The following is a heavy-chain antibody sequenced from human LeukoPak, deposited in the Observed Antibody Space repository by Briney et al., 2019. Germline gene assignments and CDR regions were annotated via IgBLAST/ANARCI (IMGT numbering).Heavy chain of an antibody. Sequence: ASVKVSCKASGGTFSSYAISWVRQAPGQGLEWMGWVNPNSGNTHYAQKFQDRVTMTRDTSISTAYMELNSLRSEDTAVYYCARGGVGVPFPDYWGQGTLVTVSS. CDR1: GGTFSSYA. J-gene: IGHJ4*02. CDR3: ARGGVGVPFPDY. D-gene: IGHD1-26*01. CDR2: VNPNSGNT. V-gene: IGHV1-8*02.